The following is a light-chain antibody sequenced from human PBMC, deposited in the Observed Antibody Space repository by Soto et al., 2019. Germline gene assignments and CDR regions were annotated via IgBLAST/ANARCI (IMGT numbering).Light chain of an antibody. CDR3: SSYTSGSHYV. J-gene: IGLJ1*01. CDR1: SSDVGGHKF. V-gene: IGLV2-14*01. CDR2: GVS. Sequence: QSVLTQPASVSGSPGQSITISCTGTSSDVGGHKFVSWYQQHPGKAPKFIIYGVSIRPSGVSNRFSGSKSGNTASLTISGLQAEDEADYYCSSYTSGSHYVFGTGTKVTVL.